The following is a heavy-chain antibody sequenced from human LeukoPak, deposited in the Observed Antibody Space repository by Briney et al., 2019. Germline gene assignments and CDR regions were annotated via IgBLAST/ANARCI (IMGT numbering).Heavy chain of an antibody. Sequence: GGSLRLSCVASGFTFRNYLMTWVRQAPGKGLEWVANVKQDGTEKFYVDSVKGRFTISRDNGKNSLYLQMNSLRVEDTAIYYCARAGGTSWADYWGQGTLVTVSS. J-gene: IGHJ4*02. D-gene: IGHD6-13*01. V-gene: IGHV3-7*01. CDR1: GFTFRNYL. CDR2: VKQDGTEK. CDR3: ARAGGTSWADY.